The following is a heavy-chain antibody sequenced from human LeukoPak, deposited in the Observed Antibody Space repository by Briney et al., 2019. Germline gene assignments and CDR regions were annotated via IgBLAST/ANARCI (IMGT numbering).Heavy chain of an antibody. CDR3: AKAPGSYYYYYYYYMDV. D-gene: IGHD3-10*01. CDR2: ISETGDTT. Sequence: PGGSLRLSCAASGFSFSNYYMSWFRQAPGKGLEWVSYISETGDTTYYADSVKGRFTISRDNSKNSLYLQMNSLRAEDTAVYYCAKAPGSYYYYYYYYMDVWGKGTTVTVSS. CDR1: GFSFSNYY. V-gene: IGHV3-11*01. J-gene: IGHJ6*03.